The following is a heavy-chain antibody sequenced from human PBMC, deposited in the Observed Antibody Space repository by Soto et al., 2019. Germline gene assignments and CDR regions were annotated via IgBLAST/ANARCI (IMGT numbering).Heavy chain of an antibody. V-gene: IGHV1-3*01. CDR2: INAGKGNT. J-gene: IGHJ4*02. D-gene: IGHD2-2*01. CDR1: GYTFTTYA. CDR3: AIAGDDCSTTTCYVIDY. Sequence: ASVKVSCKASGYTFTTYAIHWVRQAPGQRLEWMAWINAGKGNTKYSQNFQGRVTVTRDTSASTAYMELNSLRSEDTAVYYCAIAGDDCSTTTCYVIDYWGQGSLVTVSS.